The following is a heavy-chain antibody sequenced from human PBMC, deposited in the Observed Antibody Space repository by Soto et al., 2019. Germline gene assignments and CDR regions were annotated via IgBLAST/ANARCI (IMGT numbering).Heavy chain of an antibody. CDR3: ANDIVVVPAAPGPNWFDP. J-gene: IGHJ5*02. CDR2: ISGSGGST. CDR1: GFTFSSYA. D-gene: IGHD2-2*01. V-gene: IGHV3-23*01. Sequence: GGSLRLSCAASGFTFSSYAMSWVRQAPGKGLEWVSAISGSGGSTYYADSVKGRFTISRDNSKNTLDLQMNSLRAEDTAVYYCANDIVVVPAAPGPNWFDPWGQGTLVTVSS.